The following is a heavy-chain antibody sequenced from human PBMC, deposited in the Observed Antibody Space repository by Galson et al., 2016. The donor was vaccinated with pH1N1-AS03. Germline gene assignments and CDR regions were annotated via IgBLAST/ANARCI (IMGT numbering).Heavy chain of an antibody. Sequence: SVKVSCKASGYTFPNFGMSWVRQAPGQGLEWMGWISPYNGNTQYAQRLEGRVTMTTDTSTNTAYLELRSLTAADTAVYYCARIVVVTPSYGYFDLWGRGTLVTVSS. CDR2: ISPYNGNT. CDR3: ARIVVVTPSYGYFDL. D-gene: IGHD2-21*02. J-gene: IGHJ2*01. V-gene: IGHV1-18*04. CDR1: GYTFPNFG.